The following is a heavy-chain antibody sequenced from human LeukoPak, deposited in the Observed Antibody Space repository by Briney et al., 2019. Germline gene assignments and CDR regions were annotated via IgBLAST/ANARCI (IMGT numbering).Heavy chain of an antibody. V-gene: IGHV4-39*01. CDR1: SGSLCSSSYY. CDR3: ARRAHVGEPAA. CDR2: IYHDGST. Sequence: PSETLSLTCAVSSGSLCSSSYYCAWIRQPPGKGLEWIGSIYHDGSTYSNPSLAGRVTISVDTSKNQFALKLTSVTAADTAMYHCARRAHVGEPAAWGQGTLVTVSS. D-gene: IGHD2-15*01. J-gene: IGHJ5*02.